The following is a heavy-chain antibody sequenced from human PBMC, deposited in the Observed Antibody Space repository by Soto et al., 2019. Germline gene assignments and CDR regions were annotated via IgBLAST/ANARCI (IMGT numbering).Heavy chain of an antibody. D-gene: IGHD3-3*01. J-gene: IGHJ6*02. V-gene: IGHV3-15*07. CDR2: IKSKTDGGTT. Sequence: GGSLRLSCAASGFTFSNAWMNWVRQAPGKGLEWVGRIKSKTDGGTTDYAAPVKGRFTISRDDSKNTLYLQMNSLKTEDTAVYYCTTAYDFWSGYWESYYYYGMDVWGQGTTVTVSS. CDR3: TTAYDFWSGYWESYYYYGMDV. CDR1: GFTFSNAW.